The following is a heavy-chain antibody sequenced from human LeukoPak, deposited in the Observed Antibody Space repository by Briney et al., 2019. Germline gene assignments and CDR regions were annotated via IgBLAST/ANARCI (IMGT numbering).Heavy chain of an antibody. CDR1: GYTFTDYD. D-gene: IGHD2-21*01. Sequence: GASVKVSCKTSGYTFTDYDINWVRQAPGQGLEWMGYIHPSSGYRESAQKFQGRVTMTRNVSTGTAYMELSSLTSEDTAVYYCARVISGVRYNWFDPWGQGTLITVSS. V-gene: IGHV1-8*01. J-gene: IGHJ5*02. CDR3: ARVISGVRYNWFDP. CDR2: IHPSSGYR.